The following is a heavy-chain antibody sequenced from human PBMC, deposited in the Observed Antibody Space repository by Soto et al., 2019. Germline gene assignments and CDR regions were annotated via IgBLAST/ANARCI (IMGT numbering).Heavy chain of an antibody. J-gene: IGHJ6*02. CDR3: ASRSYQPAAGTSGYYYYGMDV. V-gene: IGHV4-39*01. Sequence: QLQLQESGPGLVKPSETLSLTCTVSGGSISSSCYYWGWIRQPPGKGLEWYGSIYYSGSTYSNPSLTSRVTIAVDTSKSQFSLRLSSVTAADTAVYYCASRSYQPAAGTSGYYYYGMDVWGQGTTVTVSS. D-gene: IGHD6-13*01. CDR1: GGSISSSCYY. CDR2: IYYSGST.